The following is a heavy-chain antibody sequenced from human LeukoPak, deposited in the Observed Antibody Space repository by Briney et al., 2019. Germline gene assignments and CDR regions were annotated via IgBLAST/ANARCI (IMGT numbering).Heavy chain of an antibody. CDR2: INPSGGST. Sequence: ASVKVSCKASGYTFTSYYMHWVRQAPGQGLEWMGIINPSGGSTTYAQRFQGRVTMTRDTSTSTVYMELSSLRSEDTAVYYCARDGGLGGAFDIWGQGTMVTVSS. V-gene: IGHV1-46*01. CDR3: ARDGGLGGAFDI. J-gene: IGHJ3*02. CDR1: GYTFTSYY. D-gene: IGHD3-16*01.